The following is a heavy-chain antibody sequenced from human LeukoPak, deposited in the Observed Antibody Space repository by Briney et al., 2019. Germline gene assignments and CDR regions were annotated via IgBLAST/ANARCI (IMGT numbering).Heavy chain of an antibody. Sequence: ASVMVWCKPSGYTVTSYYMHWVRQAAGQGLEWMGIINPSGGSTSYAQKFQGRVTMTRDTSTSTVYMELSSLRSEDTAVYYCARDMKDCSSTRCYRLEPFDYWGQGTLVTVSS. CDR2: INPSGGST. CDR1: GYTVTSYY. D-gene: IGHD2-2*01. V-gene: IGHV1-46*01. CDR3: ARDMKDCSSTRCYRLEPFDY. J-gene: IGHJ4*02.